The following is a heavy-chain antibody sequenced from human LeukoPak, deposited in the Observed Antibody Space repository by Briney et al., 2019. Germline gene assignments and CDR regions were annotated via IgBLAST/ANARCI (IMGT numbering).Heavy chain of an antibody. CDR2: MSSSSSYI. CDR3: ARDLSWLGYDSSGYYRDAFDL. V-gene: IGHV3-21*01. J-gene: IGHJ3*01. CDR1: GLIFSSHS. Sequence: GGSLRLSCAASGLIFSSHSMNWVRQARGKGLEWVSSMSSSSSYIYYADSVKGRFPISRDNATHSLYLQMNRLRAEHKAVYYCARDLSWLGYDSSGYYRDAFDLWGQGTMDTVSS. D-gene: IGHD3-22*01.